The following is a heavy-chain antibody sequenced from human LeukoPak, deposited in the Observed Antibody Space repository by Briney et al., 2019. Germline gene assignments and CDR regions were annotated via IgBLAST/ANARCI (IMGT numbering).Heavy chain of an antibody. D-gene: IGHD2-2*01. CDR1: GYTFTGDW. Sequence: KVGESLKISCKSAGYTFTGDWIGWVRQMPVEVLEWMGIIYPGDSDTKYNAPFQGQVTISADKSISTAYLQWGSLKASDTATYYCARPALYCSSTVCPPYMDVWGKGTTVTVSS. CDR3: ARPALYCSSTVCPPYMDV. CDR2: IYPGDSDT. V-gene: IGHV5-51*01. J-gene: IGHJ6*03.